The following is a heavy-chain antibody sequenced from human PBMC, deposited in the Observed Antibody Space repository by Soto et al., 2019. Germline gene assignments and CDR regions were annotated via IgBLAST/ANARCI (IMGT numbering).Heavy chain of an antibody. D-gene: IGHD1-26*01. Sequence: QVQLVQSGAEVKKPGSSVKVSCKASGGTFSSYAISWVRQAPGQGLEWMGGIIPIFGTANYAQKFQGRVKITADESTSTAYMELSSVRSEDTAVYYCARLMGATRADAFDIWGQGTMVTVSS. CDR1: GGTFSSYA. CDR3: ARLMGATRADAFDI. J-gene: IGHJ3*02. V-gene: IGHV1-69*01. CDR2: IIPIFGTA.